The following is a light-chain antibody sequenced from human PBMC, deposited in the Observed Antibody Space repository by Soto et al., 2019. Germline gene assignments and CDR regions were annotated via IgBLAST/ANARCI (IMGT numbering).Light chain of an antibody. J-gene: IGKJ5*01. CDR3: QQYNNWPIT. CDR1: QSVSSN. Sequence: EIVMTQSPATLSVSPGERATLSCRASQSVSSNLAWYQQKPGQAPRLLIYGASTRATGIPARFSGSGSETDFTLTISSLRSEDSAVYHCQQYNNWPITFGQGTRLEI. CDR2: GAS. V-gene: IGKV3-15*01.